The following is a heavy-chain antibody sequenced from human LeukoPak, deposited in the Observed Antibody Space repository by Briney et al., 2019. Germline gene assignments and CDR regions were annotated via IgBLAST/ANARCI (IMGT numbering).Heavy chain of an antibody. Sequence: GGSLRLSCTASGFTFSDYWMNWVRQAPGKGLEWVANIKQDESEKYYVDSVKGRFSISRDNTKNSLYLQMNSLRAEDTAMYYCAREKEGYCSRTSCYLDYYYYYMDVWGKGTTVTISS. CDR3: AREKEGYCSRTSCYLDYYYYYMDV. D-gene: IGHD2-2*01. CDR1: GFTFSDYW. CDR2: IKQDESEK. V-gene: IGHV3-7*01. J-gene: IGHJ6*03.